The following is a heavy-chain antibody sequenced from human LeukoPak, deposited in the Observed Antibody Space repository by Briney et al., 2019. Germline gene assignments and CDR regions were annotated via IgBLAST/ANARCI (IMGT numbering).Heavy chain of an antibody. CDR2: ISGSGGST. Sequence: GGSLRLSCAASGFTFSSYAMSWVSQAPGKGLEWVSAISGSGGSTYYADSVKGRFTISRDNSKNTLYLQMNSLRAEDTAVYYCAKWNSGYDYYFDYWGQGTLVTVSS. D-gene: IGHD5-12*01. CDR3: AKWNSGYDYYFDY. V-gene: IGHV3-23*01. CDR1: GFTFSSYA. J-gene: IGHJ4*02.